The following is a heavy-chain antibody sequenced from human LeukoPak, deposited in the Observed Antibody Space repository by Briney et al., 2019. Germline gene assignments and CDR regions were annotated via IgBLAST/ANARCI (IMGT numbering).Heavy chain of an antibody. Sequence: GGSLRLSCAASGFTFNTYTMHWVRQAPGKGLEWVAAISSNGVADYYAGSVKGRFTISRDNSKNMVYLEINSLTGDDTALYYCARDYLPAVGPYYFDSWGQGTLVTVSS. CDR1: GFTFNTYT. CDR3: ARDYLPAVGPYYFDS. CDR2: ISSNGVAD. D-gene: IGHD6-13*01. J-gene: IGHJ4*02. V-gene: IGHV3-30*04.